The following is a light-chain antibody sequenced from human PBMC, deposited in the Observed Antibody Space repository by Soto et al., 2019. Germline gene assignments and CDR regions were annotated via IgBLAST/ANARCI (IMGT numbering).Light chain of an antibody. Sequence: DIVMTQSPGSLSLSLVERATINCRSSQSVLFSSNNKNYLAWYQQKPGQPPKLLIYWASTRESGVPDRFSGSGSGTDFTLTISSLQAEDVAVYYCQQYDSTPTFGGGTKVDIK. CDR3: QQYDSTPT. CDR1: QSVLFSSNNKNY. J-gene: IGKJ4*01. CDR2: WAS. V-gene: IGKV4-1*01.